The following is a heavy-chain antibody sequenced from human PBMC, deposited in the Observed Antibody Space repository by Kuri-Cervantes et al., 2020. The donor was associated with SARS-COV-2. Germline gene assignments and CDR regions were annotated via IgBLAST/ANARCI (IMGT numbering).Heavy chain of an antibody. CDR1: GTSLIGYY. CDR2: INHSGGT. Sequence: SETLSLTCTVEGTSLIGYYWTWLRQSPGKGLEWIGEINHSGGTNYNSPLKSRVTISVDTSKNQFSLKLTSVTAADTAVYYCARGLIGLVPAPVLGLGPHYYYFHMDVWGQGTTVTVSS. CDR3: ARGLIGLVPAPVLGLGPHYYYFHMDV. V-gene: IGHV4-34*01. D-gene: IGHD2-2*01. J-gene: IGHJ6*02.